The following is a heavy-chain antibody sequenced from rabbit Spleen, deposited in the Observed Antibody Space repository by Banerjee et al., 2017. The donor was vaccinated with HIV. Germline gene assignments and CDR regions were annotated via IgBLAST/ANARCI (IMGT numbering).Heavy chain of an antibody. J-gene: IGHJ4*01. Sequence: QEQLVESGGGLVKPEGSLTLTCKASGFSFSDRDVMCWVRQAPGKGLEWIACINAATGKPVYATWAKGRFTISRTSSTTVTLRMTSLTAADTATYFCARGSATMTMVITGYYLSLWGPGTLVTVS. CDR2: INAATGKP. D-gene: IGHD2-1*01. CDR3: ARGSATMTMVITGYYLSL. V-gene: IGHV1S45*01. CDR1: GFSFSDRDV.